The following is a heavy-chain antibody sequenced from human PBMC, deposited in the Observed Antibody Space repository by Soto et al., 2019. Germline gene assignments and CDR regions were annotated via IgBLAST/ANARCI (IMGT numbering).Heavy chain of an antibody. J-gene: IGHJ6*02. CDR3: ARALSYYDSSGYYDYGMDV. V-gene: IGHV3-30-3*01. CDR1: GFTFSSYA. D-gene: IGHD3-22*01. CDR2: ISYDGSNK. Sequence: QVQLVESGGGVVQPGRSLRLSCAASGFTFSSYAMHWVRQAPGKGLEWVAVISYDGSNKYYADSVKGRFTISRDNSKNTLYLQMNSRRAEDTAVYYCARALSYYDSSGYYDYGMDVWGQGTTVTVSS.